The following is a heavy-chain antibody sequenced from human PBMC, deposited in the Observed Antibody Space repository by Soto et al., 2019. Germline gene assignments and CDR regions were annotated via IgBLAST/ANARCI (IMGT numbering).Heavy chain of an antibody. J-gene: IGHJ5*02. CDR2: IYYSGST. CDR3: ARQFPDGDYVGWFDH. CDR1: GGSISSSSYY. V-gene: IGHV4-39*01. Sequence: PSETLSLTCTVSGGSISSSSYYWGWIRQPPGKGLEWVGSIYYSGSTYYNPSLKSRVTISVDTSKNQFSLKLSSVTAADTAVYYCARQFPDGDYVGWFDHWGQGTLVTVS. D-gene: IGHD4-17*01.